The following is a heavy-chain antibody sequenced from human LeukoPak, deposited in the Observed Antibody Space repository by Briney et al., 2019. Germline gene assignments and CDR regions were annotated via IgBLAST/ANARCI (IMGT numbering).Heavy chain of an antibody. V-gene: IGHV1-2*02. Sequence: GASVKVSCKASGYTFTSYGISWVRQAPGQGLEWMGWINPNSGGTNYAQKFQGRVTMTRDTSISTAYMELSRLRSDDTAVYYCARDLSGFGIDYWGQGTLVTVSS. CDR1: GYTFTSYG. J-gene: IGHJ4*02. D-gene: IGHD3-10*01. CDR2: INPNSGGT. CDR3: ARDLSGFGIDY.